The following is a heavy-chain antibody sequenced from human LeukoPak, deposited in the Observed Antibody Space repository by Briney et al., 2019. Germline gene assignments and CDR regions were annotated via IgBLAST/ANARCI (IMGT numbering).Heavy chain of an antibody. CDR1: GVTFSSYW. Sequence: GGSLRLSCAASGVTFSSYWMSWVRQAPGKGLEWVANIKQDGSEKYYVDSVKGRFTISRDNAKNSLYLQMNSLRAEDTAVYYCARGYCSGGSCFDYWGQGTLVTVSS. J-gene: IGHJ4*02. D-gene: IGHD2-15*01. CDR2: IKQDGSEK. V-gene: IGHV3-7*04. CDR3: ARGYCSGGSCFDY.